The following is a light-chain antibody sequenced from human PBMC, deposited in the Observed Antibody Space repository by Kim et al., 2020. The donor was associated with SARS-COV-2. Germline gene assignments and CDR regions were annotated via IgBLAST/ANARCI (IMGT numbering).Light chain of an antibody. CDR1: TGAVTSGHY. CDR2: DTT. V-gene: IGLV7-46*01. CDR3: LLSYSGPRV. J-gene: IGLJ2*01. Sequence: PGGTVILTCGSSTGAVTSGHYPYWFQQKPSQIPRALIYDTTNTHSWTPARFSGSLLGGKAALTLSGAQPEDEAEYYCLLSYSGPRVFGGGTQLTVL.